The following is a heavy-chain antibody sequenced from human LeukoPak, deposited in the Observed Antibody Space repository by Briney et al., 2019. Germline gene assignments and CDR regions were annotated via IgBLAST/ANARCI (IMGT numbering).Heavy chain of an antibody. D-gene: IGHD6-19*01. CDR2: ILFDGSKQ. J-gene: IGHJ4*02. CDR1: GFTFSTYG. Sequence: SGGSLRLSCAASGFTFSTYGMHWARQAPGRGLEWVAAILFDGSKQYYEDSVKGRFTIFRDNSRSTLYLQLNSLRDEDTAVYYCAKGAVGGHGFDYWGPGTLVTVSS. CDR3: AKGAVGGHGFDY. V-gene: IGHV3-30*18.